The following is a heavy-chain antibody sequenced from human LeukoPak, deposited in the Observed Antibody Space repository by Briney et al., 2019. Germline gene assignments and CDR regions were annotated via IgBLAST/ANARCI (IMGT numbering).Heavy chain of an antibody. Sequence: ASVKVSCKASGYTFTGYYMHWVRQAPGQGLEWMGWINPNSGGTNYAQKFQGRVTMTRDTSISTAYMELSRLRSDDTAVYYCARESCTNGVCYTAIDYWGQGTLVTVSS. V-gene: IGHV1-2*02. CDR1: GYTFTGYY. D-gene: IGHD2-8*01. J-gene: IGHJ4*02. CDR2: INPNSGGT. CDR3: ARESCTNGVCYTAIDY.